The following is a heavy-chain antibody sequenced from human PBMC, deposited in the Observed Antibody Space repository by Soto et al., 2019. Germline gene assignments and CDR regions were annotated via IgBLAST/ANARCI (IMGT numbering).Heavy chain of an antibody. Sequence: QVQLVQSGAEVKKPGASVKVSCKASGYTFTSNAISWVRQAPGQGLEWMGWISPYSGNTKFAQKLQGRVSMTTDTSTSTAYMELRSLRSDDTAVYYCARAMDSRSWRGELYYYGMDVWGQGTTVTVPS. D-gene: IGHD6-13*01. CDR3: ARAMDSRSWRGELYYYGMDV. CDR2: ISPYSGNT. V-gene: IGHV1-18*01. CDR1: GYTFTSNA. J-gene: IGHJ6*02.